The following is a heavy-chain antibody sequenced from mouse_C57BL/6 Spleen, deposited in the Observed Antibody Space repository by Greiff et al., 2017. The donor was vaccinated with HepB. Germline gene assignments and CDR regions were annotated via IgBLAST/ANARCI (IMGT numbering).Heavy chain of an antibody. CDR1: GYTFTSYW. Sequence: EVQPQQSGTVLARPGASVKMSCKTSGYTFTSYWMHWVKQRPGQGLEWIGAIYPGNSDTSYNQKFKGKAKLTAVTSASTAYMELSSLTNEDSAVYYCTRPNYGYDWYFDVWGTGTTVTVSS. CDR2: IYPGNSDT. V-gene: IGHV1-5*01. CDR3: TRPNYGYDWYFDV. J-gene: IGHJ1*03. D-gene: IGHD2-2*01.